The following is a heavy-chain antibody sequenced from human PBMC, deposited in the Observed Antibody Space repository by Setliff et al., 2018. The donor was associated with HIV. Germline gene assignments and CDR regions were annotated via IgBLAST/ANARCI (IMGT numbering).Heavy chain of an antibody. V-gene: IGHV4-61*02. CDR1: GGSISSGNYY. CDR2: IYSSGST. Sequence: TLSLTCAVSGGSISSGNYYWSWIRQPAGKGLEWIGRIYSSGSTNYNPSLKSRVTISINTSKNQFSLNLSSVTAADTAVYYCARRSPGGGYYMDVWGKGTTVTVSS. J-gene: IGHJ6*03. CDR3: ARRSPGGGYYMDV. D-gene: IGHD3-16*01.